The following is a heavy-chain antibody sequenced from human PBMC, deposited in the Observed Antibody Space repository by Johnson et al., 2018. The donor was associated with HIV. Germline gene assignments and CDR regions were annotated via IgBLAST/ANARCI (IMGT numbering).Heavy chain of an antibody. D-gene: IGHD3-10*01. CDR2: ISYDGSNK. J-gene: IGHJ3*02. CDR1: GFTFDDYA. Sequence: VQLVESGGGLVQPGRSLRLSCAASGFTFDDYAMHWVRQAPGKGLEWVAVISYDGSNKYYADSVKGRFTISRDNSKNTLYLQMNSLRAEDTAVYYCARDGFPKYYYAFDIWGQGTMVTVSS. V-gene: IGHV3-30-3*01. CDR3: ARDGFPKYYYAFDI.